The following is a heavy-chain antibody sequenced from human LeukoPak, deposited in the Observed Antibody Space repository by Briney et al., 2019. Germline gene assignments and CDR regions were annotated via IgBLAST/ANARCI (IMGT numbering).Heavy chain of an antibody. J-gene: IGHJ4*02. Sequence: PGGSLRLSCAASGFTFSSYWMSWVRQAPGKGLEWVANIKQDGSEKYYVDSVKGRFTISRDNAKNSLYQQMNSLRAEDTAVYYCARLKLLWSNYFDYWGQGTLVTVSS. CDR2: IKQDGSEK. D-gene: IGHD2-2*01. V-gene: IGHV3-7*01. CDR3: ARLKLLWSNYFDY. CDR1: GFTFSSYW.